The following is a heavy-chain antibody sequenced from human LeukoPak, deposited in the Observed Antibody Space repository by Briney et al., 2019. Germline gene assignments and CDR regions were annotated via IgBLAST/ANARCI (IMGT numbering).Heavy chain of an antibody. J-gene: IGHJ4*02. V-gene: IGHV4-4*07. CDR1: GGSISSYY. D-gene: IGHD6-19*01. Sequence: SETLSLTCTVSGGSISSYYWSWIRQPAGKGLEWIGRIYTSGSTNYNPSLKSRVTMSVDTSKNQFSLKLSSVTAADTAVYYCASTAVAVAGNRAYYFDYWGQGTLVTASS. CDR2: IYTSGST. CDR3: ASTAVAVAGNRAYYFDY.